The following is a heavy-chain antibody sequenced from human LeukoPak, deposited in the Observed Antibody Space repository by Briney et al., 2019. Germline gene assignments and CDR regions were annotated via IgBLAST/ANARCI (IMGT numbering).Heavy chain of an antibody. J-gene: IGHJ4*01. CDR3: TRLSAMLRGPEPIYYFDS. Sequence: TGGSLRLSCAASGFTFDDYGMSWVRHAPGKGLEWVSGINWNGGSTGYADSVKGRFTTSRDNSKNSLYLQMNSLRVEDTAMYYCTRLSAMLRGPEPIYYFDSWGQGTLVTVSS. CDR2: INWNGGST. V-gene: IGHV3-20*04. CDR1: GFTFDDYG. D-gene: IGHD3-10*01.